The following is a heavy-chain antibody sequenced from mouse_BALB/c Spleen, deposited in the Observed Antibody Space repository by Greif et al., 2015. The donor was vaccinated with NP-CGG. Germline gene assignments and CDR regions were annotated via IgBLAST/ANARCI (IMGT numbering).Heavy chain of an antibody. CDR2: INPYNGGT. CDR3: ARGYGSSYWYFDV. V-gene: IGHV1-18*01. D-gene: IGHD1-1*01. J-gene: IGHJ1*01. CDR1: GYSLTGYT. Sequence: EVKLVESGPELVKPGASMKISCKASGYSLTGYTMNWGKQSHGKTLEWIGLINPYNGGTSYNQKFKGKATLTVDKSSSTAYMELLSLTSEDSAVYYCARGYGSSYWYFDVWGAGTTVTVSS.